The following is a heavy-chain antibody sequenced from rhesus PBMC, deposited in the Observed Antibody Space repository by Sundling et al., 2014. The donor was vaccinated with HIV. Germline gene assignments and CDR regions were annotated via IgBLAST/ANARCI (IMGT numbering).Heavy chain of an antibody. CDR1: GITFSYYG. J-gene: IGHJ4*01. D-gene: IGHD1-20*01. CDR3: AKDYENNYDHFDY. Sequence: EVQLVETGGGLVQPGGSLKLSCAASGITFSYYGMSWVRQAPGKGLEWVSGINNNGGSTYYADSVKGRFTISRDNSKNTLSLQMNSLRPEDTAVYYCAKDYENNYDHFDYWGQGVLVTVSS. V-gene: IGHV3-103*01. CDR2: INNNGGST.